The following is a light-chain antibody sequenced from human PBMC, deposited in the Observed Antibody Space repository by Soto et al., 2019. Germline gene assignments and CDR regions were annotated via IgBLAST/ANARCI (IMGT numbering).Light chain of an antibody. J-gene: IGLJ1*01. CDR3: SSYAGSNKNV. V-gene: IGLV2-8*01. Sequence: QSVLTQPPSASGSPGQSFTISCTGTSSDVGGYNYVSWYQQHPGKAPKLMIYEVSKRPSGVPDRFSGSKSGNTASLTVSGLQAEDEADYYCSSYAGSNKNVFGTGTKVTVL. CDR1: SSDVGGYNY. CDR2: EVS.